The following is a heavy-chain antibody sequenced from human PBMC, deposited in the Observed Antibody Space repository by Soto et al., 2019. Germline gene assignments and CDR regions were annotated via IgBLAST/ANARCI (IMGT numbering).Heavy chain of an antibody. CDR3: ARGPFGWYGFDY. V-gene: IGHV3-74*01. CDR2: LNSDGTSA. D-gene: IGHD6-19*01. Sequence: EVQLVESGGGLVQPGGSLRPSCAASGFTFSSTWMNWVRQDPGKGLVWVSRLNSDGTSASYADAVKGRFTISRDNAKNTLFLQMNSLTADDTALYYCARGPFGWYGFDYWGQGTVVTVSS. CDR1: GFTFSSTW. J-gene: IGHJ4*02.